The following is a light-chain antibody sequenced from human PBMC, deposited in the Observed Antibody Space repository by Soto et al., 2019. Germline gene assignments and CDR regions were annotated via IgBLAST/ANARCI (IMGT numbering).Light chain of an antibody. CDR1: SSNIETNT. V-gene: IGLV1-44*01. CDR2: NNN. J-gene: IGLJ2*01. Sequence: QSVLTQPPSASGTPGQRVTISCSGSSSNIETNTVDWYQHLPGTAPNVLIFNNNQRPSGVPDRFSGSKSGTSASLAISGLQSEDEAHYYCAVWDDSLSGMIFGGGTKVTVL. CDR3: AVWDDSLSGMI.